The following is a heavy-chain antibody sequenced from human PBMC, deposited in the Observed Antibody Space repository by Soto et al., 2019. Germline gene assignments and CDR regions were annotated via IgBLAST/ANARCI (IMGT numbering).Heavy chain of an antibody. CDR2: ISSSGSTI. J-gene: IGHJ5*02. CDR1: GFTFSSYE. Sequence: GGSLRLSCAASGFTFSSYEMNWVRQAPGKGLEWVSYISSSGSTIYYADSVKGRFTISRDNAKNSLYLQMNSLRAEDTAVYYCAKAYDFWSGYYSTNWFDPWGQGTLVTVSS. D-gene: IGHD3-3*01. V-gene: IGHV3-48*03. CDR3: AKAYDFWSGYYSTNWFDP.